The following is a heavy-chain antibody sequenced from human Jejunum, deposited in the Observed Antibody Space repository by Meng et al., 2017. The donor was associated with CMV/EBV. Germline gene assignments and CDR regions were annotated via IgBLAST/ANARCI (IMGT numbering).Heavy chain of an antibody. J-gene: IGHJ3*01. D-gene: IGHD6-19*01. V-gene: IGHV3-23*01. CDR2: IRDSGANT. Sequence: SGYGMSWVRQAPGKVLEWVSAIRDSGANTYYAGSVTGRFTISRDNSHNTLYLQMHSLRAEDTAVYYCARALGLGAVMPNYDAFDLWGQGTVVTVSS. CDR3: ARALGLGAVMPNYDAFDL. CDR1: SGYG.